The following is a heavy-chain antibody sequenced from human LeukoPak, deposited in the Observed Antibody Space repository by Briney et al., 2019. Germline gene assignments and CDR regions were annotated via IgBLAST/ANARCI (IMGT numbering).Heavy chain of an antibody. D-gene: IGHD4-23*01. J-gene: IGHJ5*02. Sequence: GASVKVSCKASGYTFTSYDINWVRQATGQGLEWMGWMSPNSGYTGYAQKFQGRVTMTRDTSISTAYKELSSLRSEDTAVYYCARDYGANSGWFDPWGQGTLVTVSS. CDR2: MSPNSGYT. V-gene: IGHV1-8*01. CDR1: GYTFTSYD. CDR3: ARDYGANSGWFDP.